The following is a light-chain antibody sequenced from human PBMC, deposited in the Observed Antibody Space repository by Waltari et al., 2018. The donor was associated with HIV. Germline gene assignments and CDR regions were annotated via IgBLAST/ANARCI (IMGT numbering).Light chain of an antibody. J-gene: IGKJ2*01. CDR3: QQYNSYPYT. CDR2: KAS. CDR1: QSIISR. Sequence: IHITQSPSTLSASVAERVAITSRPSQSIISRLAWYQQKPGKAPKLLIYKASSLESGVPSRFSGSGSETEFTLTISSLQPDDFATYYCQQYNSYPYTFGQGTKLEIK. V-gene: IGKV1-5*03.